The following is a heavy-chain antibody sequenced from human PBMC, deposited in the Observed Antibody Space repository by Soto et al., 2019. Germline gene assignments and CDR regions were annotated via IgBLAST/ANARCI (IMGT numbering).Heavy chain of an antibody. Sequence: SETLSLTCVVSGGSIRSTNWWAWVRQTPGKGLEWIGEVYHNGTSNYNPSLKGRATISVDRSKDQVSLRLNSVIDADTAVYYCARDLERHCSVTSCHDMDVWGQGTTVAVYS. V-gene: IGHV4-4*02. D-gene: IGHD2-15*01. CDR2: VYHNGTS. CDR1: GGSIRSTNW. J-gene: IGHJ6*02. CDR3: ARDLERHCSVTSCHDMDV.